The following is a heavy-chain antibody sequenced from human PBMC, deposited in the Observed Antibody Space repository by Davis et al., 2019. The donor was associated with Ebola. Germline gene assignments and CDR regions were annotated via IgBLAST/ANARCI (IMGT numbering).Heavy chain of an antibody. J-gene: IGHJ4*02. D-gene: IGHD5-12*01. CDR2: IYYSGST. CDR1: GGSISSSSYY. CDR3: ARIPTPWGYDLDY. V-gene: IGHV4-39*01. Sequence: GSLRLSCTVSGGSISSSSYYWGWIRQPPGKGLEWIGSIYYSGSTYYNPSLKSRVTISVDTSKNQFSLKVNSVTAADTAFYYCARIPTPWGYDLDYWGEGTLVTVSS.